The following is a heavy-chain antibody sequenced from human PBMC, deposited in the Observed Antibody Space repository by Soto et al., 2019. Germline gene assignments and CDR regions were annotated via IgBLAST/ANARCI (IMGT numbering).Heavy chain of an antibody. J-gene: IGHJ6*02. V-gene: IGHV3-30-3*01. CDR1: GFTFSSYA. CDR3: AREYSYGTYYYYGMDV. CDR2: ISYDGSNK. Sequence: PGGSLRLSCAASGFTFSSYAMHWVRQAPGKGLEWVAVISYDGSNKYYADSVKGRFTISRDNSKNTLYLQMNSLRAEDTAVYYCAREYSYGTYYYYGMDVWGQGTTVTVSS. D-gene: IGHD5-18*01.